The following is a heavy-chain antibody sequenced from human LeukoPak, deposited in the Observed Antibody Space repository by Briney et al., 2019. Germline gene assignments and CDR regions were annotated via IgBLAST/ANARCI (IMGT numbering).Heavy chain of an antibody. V-gene: IGHV3-15*06. Sequence: GGSLRLSCAASGFTFSNAWMSWVRQAPGKGLEWVGRIKSKTDGGTKQYAAPVKGRFTISRDDSENTLYLQMNSLKTEDTAVYYCSTLSLVVVSATPGNYWGQGTLVTVSS. CDR2: IKSKTDGGTK. D-gene: IGHD2-15*01. CDR1: GFTFSNAW. CDR3: STLSLVVVSATPGNY. J-gene: IGHJ4*02.